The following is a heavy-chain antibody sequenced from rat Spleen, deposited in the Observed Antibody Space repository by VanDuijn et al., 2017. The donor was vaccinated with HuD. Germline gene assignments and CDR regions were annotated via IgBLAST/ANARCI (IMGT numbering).Heavy chain of an antibody. D-gene: IGHD1-7*01. V-gene: IGHV5-31*01. CDR3: VRVNHYFDHWGQGVMVTVSSGYEGKIHYCDYYVMDA. Sequence: EVQLVESGGGLVQPGRSLKLSCVASGFTFNNYWMTWIRQAPGKGLEWVASITNTGGNTYYPDSVKGRFTISKDNAKNTLYLQMDSLRSEDTATYHFVRVNHYFDHWGQGVMVTVSSGYEGKIHYCDYYVMDAWGQGASVTVSS. CDR1: GFTFNNYW. CDR2: ITNTGGNT. J-gene: IGHJ4*01.